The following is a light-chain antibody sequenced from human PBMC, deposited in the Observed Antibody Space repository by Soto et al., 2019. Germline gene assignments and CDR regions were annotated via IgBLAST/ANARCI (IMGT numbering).Light chain of an antibody. Sequence: DIQMTQSPSSRSASVGDRVTITCRASQAISNFLAWYQQKPGKVPKLLIYAASTLQSGVPSRFSGSGSGTDFTLTISSLQPEDVATYYCQKYNSAPWTFGQGTKVEIK. V-gene: IGKV1-27*01. CDR1: QAISNF. CDR3: QKYNSAPWT. CDR2: AAS. J-gene: IGKJ1*01.